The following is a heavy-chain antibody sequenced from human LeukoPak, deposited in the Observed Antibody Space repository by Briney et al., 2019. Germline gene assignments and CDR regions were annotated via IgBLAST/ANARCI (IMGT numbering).Heavy chain of an antibody. D-gene: IGHD3-16*01. V-gene: IGHV4-59*08. CDR2: VYNSGDT. CDR1: GGSTSSDY. Sequence: SETLSLTCTVSGGSTSSDYWSWIRQSPGKGLEWVGFVYNSGDTGKNPSLKSRVTILLDTSKNQCSLKLTSVSAADTAVYYCARLKLGAYFDLWGRGTLVTVSS. CDR3: ARLKLGAYFDL. J-gene: IGHJ2*01.